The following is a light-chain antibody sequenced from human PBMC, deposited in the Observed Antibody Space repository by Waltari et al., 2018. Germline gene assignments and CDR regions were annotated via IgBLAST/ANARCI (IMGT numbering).Light chain of an antibody. V-gene: IGKV4-1*01. CDR1: QSVLYSSNNKNY. CDR3: QKYYSTPRT. CDR2: WAS. J-gene: IGKJ1*01. Sequence: DIVMTQSPDSLAVSLGERATINCKSSQSVLYSSNNKNYLAWYQQKPGQPPKLLIYWASTRESGVPDLFSGSGSGTDFTLTISSLQAEDVAVYYCQKYYSTPRTFGQGTKVEIK.